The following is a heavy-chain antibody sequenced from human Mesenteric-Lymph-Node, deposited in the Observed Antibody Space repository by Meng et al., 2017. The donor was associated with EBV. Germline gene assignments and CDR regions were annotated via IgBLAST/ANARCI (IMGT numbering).Heavy chain of an antibody. Sequence: QGHLQESGPGLVKPPGTLPLTFAAPGGSISSSNWWSWVRQPPGKGLEWIGEIYHTGNTNYNPSLKSRVTISVDKSKNQFSLNLTSVTAADTAVYYCARTSVAVLYVGLDYWGQGTLVTVSS. D-gene: IGHD2-8*02. CDR1: GGSISSSNW. J-gene: IGHJ4*02. CDR3: ARTSVAVLYVGLDY. CDR2: IYHTGNT. V-gene: IGHV4-4*03.